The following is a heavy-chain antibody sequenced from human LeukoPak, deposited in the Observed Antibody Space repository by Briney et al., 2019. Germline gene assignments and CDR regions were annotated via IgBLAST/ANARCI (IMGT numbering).Heavy chain of an antibody. CDR1: GHTFSNYY. CDR3: ARVPSGMVRPYYMDV. J-gene: IGHJ6*03. Sequence: ASVKVSCKASGHTFSNYYMHWVRQAPGQGLEWMGIINPSGGSTSYAQKFQGRVTMTRDTSTTTVYMELSSLRSDDTAVYYCARVPSGMVRPYYMDVWGKGTTVTISS. D-gene: IGHD3-10*01. CDR2: INPSGGST. V-gene: IGHV1-46*01.